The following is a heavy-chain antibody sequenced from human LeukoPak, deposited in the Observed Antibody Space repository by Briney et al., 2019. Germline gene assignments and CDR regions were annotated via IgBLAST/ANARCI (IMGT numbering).Heavy chain of an antibody. Sequence: ASVKVSCKASGYTFSNYDINWVRQAPGQGLEWLGWINIYNGNTNSAKKLQGRVTIPADTPSSTAYMDLRSLRSDDSAVYYCARTYSGRDSSSYGMDVWGQGTTVTVSS. V-gene: IGHV1-18*04. CDR3: ARTYSGRDSSSYGMDV. D-gene: IGHD3-10*01. CDR2: INIYNGNT. CDR1: GYTFSNYD. J-gene: IGHJ6*02.